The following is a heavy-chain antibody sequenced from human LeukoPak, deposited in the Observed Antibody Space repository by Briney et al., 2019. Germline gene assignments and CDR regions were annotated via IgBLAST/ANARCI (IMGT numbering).Heavy chain of an antibody. CDR3: ARGMAVAGTVRLAAWFDY. D-gene: IGHD6-19*01. J-gene: IGHJ4*02. V-gene: IGHV1-18*01. Sequence: ASVKVSCKASGYTFTSYGISWVRQAPGQGLEWMGWISAYNGNTNYAQKLQGRATMTRDTSISTAYMELSRLRSDDTAVYYCARGMAVAGTVRLAAWFDYWGQGTLVTVSS. CDR1: GYTFTSYG. CDR2: ISAYNGNT.